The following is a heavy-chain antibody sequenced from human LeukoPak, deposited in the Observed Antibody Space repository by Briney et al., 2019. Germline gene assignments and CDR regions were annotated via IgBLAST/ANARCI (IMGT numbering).Heavy chain of an antibody. CDR1: GGSISSGSYY. V-gene: IGHV4-61*02. Sequence: SETLSLTCTVSGGSISSGSYYWSWIRQPAGKGLEWIGRIYYSGSTNYNPSLKSRVTISVDTSKNQFSLKLSSVTAADTAVYYCARRSSGDFDYWGQGTLVTVSS. J-gene: IGHJ4*02. D-gene: IGHD7-27*01. CDR3: ARRSSGDFDY. CDR2: IYYSGST.